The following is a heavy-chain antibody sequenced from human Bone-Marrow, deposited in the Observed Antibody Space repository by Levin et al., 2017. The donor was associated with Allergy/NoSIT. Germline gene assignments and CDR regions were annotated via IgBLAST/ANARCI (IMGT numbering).Heavy chain of an antibody. CDR1: GFTFSSYG. Sequence: GESLKISCAASGFTFSSYGMHWVRQAPGKGLEWVAVIWYDGSNKYYADSVKGRFTISRDNSKNTLYLQMNSLRAEDTAVYYCARAYYYDFWSGYPIDYWGQGTLVTVSS. J-gene: IGHJ4*02. D-gene: IGHD3-3*01. V-gene: IGHV3-33*01. CDR3: ARAYYYDFWSGYPIDY. CDR2: IWYDGSNK.